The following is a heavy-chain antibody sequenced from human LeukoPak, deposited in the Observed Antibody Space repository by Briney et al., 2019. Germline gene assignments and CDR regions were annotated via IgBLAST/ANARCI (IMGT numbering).Heavy chain of an antibody. V-gene: IGHV4-59*01. CDR2: IYYSGST. CDR3: ARVYGSGNYFDY. D-gene: IGHD3-10*01. J-gene: IGHJ4*02. CDR1: GGSISSYY. Sequence: SETLSLTCTVSGGSISSYYWSWIRQPPGKGLEWIGYIYYSGSTNYNPSLKSRVTISVDTSKNQFSLKLSSVTAAGTAVYYRARVYGSGNYFDYWGQGTLVTVSS.